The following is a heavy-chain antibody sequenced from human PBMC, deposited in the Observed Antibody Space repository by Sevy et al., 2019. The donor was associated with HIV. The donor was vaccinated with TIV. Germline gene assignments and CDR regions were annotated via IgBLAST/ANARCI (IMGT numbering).Heavy chain of an antibody. CDR3: AKEGRYDYIRGRGLDV. CDR1: EFSFSSYG. D-gene: IGHD3-16*01. Sequence: GGSLRLSCAASEFSFSSYGMHWVRQAPVKGLEWVALISYDGSEKYYADSVKGRFTISRDNSKNTLYLQMNSLRAEDTAVYYCAKEGRYDYIRGRGLDVWGKGTTVTVSS. V-gene: IGHV3-30*18. CDR2: ISYDGSEK. J-gene: IGHJ6*04.